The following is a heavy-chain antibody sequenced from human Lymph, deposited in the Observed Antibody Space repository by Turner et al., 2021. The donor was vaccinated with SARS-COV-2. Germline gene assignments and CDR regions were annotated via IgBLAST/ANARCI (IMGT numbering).Heavy chain of an antibody. J-gene: IGHJ4*02. V-gene: IGHV3-33*01. CDR3: ARHNGGRLDY. CDR1: EFTFSNSG. CDR2: IWFDGSNK. D-gene: IGHD3-16*01. Sequence: QVQLVESGGGVVQPGRSLRLSCAASEFTFSNSGMHWVRQAPGKGLEWVAVIWFDGSNKYYADSVKGRLTISRDNSKNTLYLQMNSLRAEDTAVYYCARHNGGRLDYWGQGTLVTVSS.